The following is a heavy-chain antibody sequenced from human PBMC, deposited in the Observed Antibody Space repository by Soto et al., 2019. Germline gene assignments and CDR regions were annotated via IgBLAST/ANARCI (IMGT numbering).Heavy chain of an antibody. V-gene: IGHV3-30-3*01. D-gene: IGHD3-10*01. Sequence: QVQLVESGGGVVQPGRSLRLSCAASGFTFSSYAFHWVRQTPGMGLEWVALISDDGSNEDYADSVKGRFTCSRDNSRNTLYLQMSSLRPEDTAMYYCARDRSFGSGSYYTRPLDFWGQGTLVTVSP. J-gene: IGHJ4*02. CDR3: ARDRSFGSGSYYTRPLDF. CDR2: ISDDGSNE. CDR1: GFTFSSYA.